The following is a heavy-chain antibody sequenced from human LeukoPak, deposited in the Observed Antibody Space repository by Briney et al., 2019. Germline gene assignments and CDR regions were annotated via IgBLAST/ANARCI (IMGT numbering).Heavy chain of an antibody. D-gene: IGHD6-13*01. V-gene: IGHV3-11*04. CDR3: ARGAAAGIVGWLDP. Sequence: PGGSLRPSCAASGFTFSDYYMSWIRQAPGKGLEWISYISSNGRTIYYADSVKGRFTISRDNAKNSLYLQMNSLRAEGTAVYYCARGAAAGIVGWLDPWGQGTLVTVSS. CDR2: ISSNGRTI. CDR1: GFTFSDYY. J-gene: IGHJ5*02.